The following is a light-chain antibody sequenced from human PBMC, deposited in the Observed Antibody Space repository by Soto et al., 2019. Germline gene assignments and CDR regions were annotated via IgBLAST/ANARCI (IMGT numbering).Light chain of an antibody. CDR1: QRVSSSY. Sequence: EIVLTQSPGTLSLSPGDRATLSCRASQRVSSSYLAWYQQKPGQAPRLLIFTASSRATGIPDRFSGSGSGTDFTLNISRLEPEDSAVYYCQQYGSSPWTFGQGTKVDIK. J-gene: IGKJ1*01. CDR2: TAS. CDR3: QQYGSSPWT. V-gene: IGKV3-20*01.